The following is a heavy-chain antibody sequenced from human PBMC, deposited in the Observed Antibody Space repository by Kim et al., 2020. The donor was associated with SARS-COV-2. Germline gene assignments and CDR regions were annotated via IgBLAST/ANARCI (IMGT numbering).Heavy chain of an antibody. D-gene: IGHD6-19*01. Sequence: GGSLRLSCAASGFTFSNAWMSWVRQAPGKGLEWVGRIKSKTDGGTTDYAAPVKGRFTISRDDSKNTLYLQMNSLKTEDTAVYYCTSRVYSSGWLPYYYYYGMDVWGQGTTVTVSS. CDR1: GFTFSNAW. J-gene: IGHJ6*02. CDR2: IKSKTDGGTT. CDR3: TSRVYSSGWLPYYYYYGMDV. V-gene: IGHV3-15*01.